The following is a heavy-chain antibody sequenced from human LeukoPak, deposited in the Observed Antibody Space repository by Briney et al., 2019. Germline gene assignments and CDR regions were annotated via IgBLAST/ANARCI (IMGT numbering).Heavy chain of an antibody. D-gene: IGHD1-26*01. CDR3: AKESGGPGSSYQAFLDY. CDR2: ISHDGSIT. CDR1: GFTFSSHG. Sequence: GGSLRPSCAASGFTFSSHGMQWVHQAPGKGLEWVAVISHDGSITYYANSVKGRFTISRDNSKNTLYLQMNSLRAEDTAVYFCAKESGGPGSSYQAFLDYWGQGTLVTVSS. J-gene: IGHJ4*02. V-gene: IGHV3-30*18.